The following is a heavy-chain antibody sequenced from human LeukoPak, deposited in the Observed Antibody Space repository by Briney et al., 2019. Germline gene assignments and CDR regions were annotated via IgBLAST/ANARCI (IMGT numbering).Heavy chain of an antibody. D-gene: IGHD2-2*01. CDR2: ISGSGTYI. V-gene: IGHV3-21*01. CDR1: ELTFTFYS. CDR3: ATSGCTSCFYDY. J-gene: IGHJ4*02. Sequence: GGSLGLSCEASELTFTFYSMNWVRQAPGKGLEWVSSISGSGTYIEYADSLKGRITISRDNARNSLYLQMNSLRVEDTAVYYCATSGCTSCFYDYWGQGTLVTVSS.